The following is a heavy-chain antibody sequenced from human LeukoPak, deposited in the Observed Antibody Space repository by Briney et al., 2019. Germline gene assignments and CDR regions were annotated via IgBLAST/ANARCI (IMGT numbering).Heavy chain of an antibody. Sequence: PGGSLRLSCVTSGFTFSSYSMNWVRQTPGKGLEWVSYIGPASSSTISYADSVRGRFTISRDNAKNSLYLQMNSLRAEDTAVYYCARGHNWNYDYWGQGTLVTVSS. CDR2: IGPASSSTI. V-gene: IGHV3-48*01. CDR1: GFTFSSYS. J-gene: IGHJ4*02. D-gene: IGHD1-7*01. CDR3: ARGHNWNYDY.